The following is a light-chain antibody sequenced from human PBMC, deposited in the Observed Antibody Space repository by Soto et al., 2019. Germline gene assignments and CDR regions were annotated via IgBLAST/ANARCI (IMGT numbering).Light chain of an antibody. CDR1: SSDVGGYNY. V-gene: IGLV2-14*01. CDR2: DVS. CDR3: SSYTSSSLVV. J-gene: IGLJ2*01. Sequence: LTQPASVSGSPGQSITISCTGTSSDVGGYNYVSWYQQHPGKAPKLMIYDVSNRPSGVSNRFSGSKSGNTASLTISGLQAEDEADYYCSSYTSSSLVVFGGGTKLTVL.